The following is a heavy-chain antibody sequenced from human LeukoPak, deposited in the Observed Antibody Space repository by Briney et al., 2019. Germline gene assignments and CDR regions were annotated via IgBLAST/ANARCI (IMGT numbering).Heavy chain of an antibody. D-gene: IGHD3-22*01. CDR2: IIPIFGTA. CDR3: ARARDSSGYYMSPFDY. CDR1: GYTSPTYD. Sequence: SVRVSCKASGYTSPTYDVSWVRQAPGQGLEWMGGIIPIFGTANYAQKFQGRVTITTDESTSTAYMELSSLRSEDTAVYYCARARDSSGYYMSPFDYWGQGTLVTVSS. V-gene: IGHV1-69*05. J-gene: IGHJ4*02.